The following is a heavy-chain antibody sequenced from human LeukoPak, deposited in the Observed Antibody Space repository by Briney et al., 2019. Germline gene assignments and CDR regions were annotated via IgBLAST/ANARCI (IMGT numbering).Heavy chain of an antibody. D-gene: IGHD2-15*01. J-gene: IGHJ4*02. CDR3: AKLGYCSGGSCSPFDY. CDR1: GFTFSSYG. CDR2: ISYDGSNK. V-gene: IGHV3-30*18. Sequence: GRSLRLSCAASGFTFSSYGMHWVRQAPGKGLEWVAVISYDGSNKYYADSVKGRFTISRDNSKNTLYLQMNSRRAEDTAVYYCAKLGYCSGGSCSPFDYWGQGTLVTVSS.